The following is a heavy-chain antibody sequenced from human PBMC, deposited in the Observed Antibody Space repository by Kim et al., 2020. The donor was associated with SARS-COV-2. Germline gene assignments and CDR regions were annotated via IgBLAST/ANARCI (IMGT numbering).Heavy chain of an antibody. CDR2: IIPIFGTA. V-gene: IGHV1-69*13. D-gene: IGHD2-21*02. J-gene: IGHJ4*02. CDR1: GGTFSSYA. CDR3: ARSARTVVTAILSFDY. Sequence: SVKVSCKASGGTFSSYAISWVRQAPGQGLEWMGGIIPIFGTANYAQKFQGRVTITADESTSTAYMELSSLRSEDTAVYYCARSARTVVTAILSFDYWGQGTLVTVSS.